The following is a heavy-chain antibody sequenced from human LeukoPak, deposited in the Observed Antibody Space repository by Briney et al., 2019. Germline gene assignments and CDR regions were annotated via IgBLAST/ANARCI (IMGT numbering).Heavy chain of an antibody. CDR1: GFTFSGHG. D-gene: IGHD3-10*01. Sequence: GGSLRLSCAASGFTFSGHGIHWVRQAPGKGLEWVAFIRSDGSVKYYADSVRGRFTISRDNSKNTLYLQINSLRAEDTAVYYCARDSGGPAEDWGQGTLVTVSS. J-gene: IGHJ4*02. CDR2: IRSDGSVK. V-gene: IGHV3-30*02. CDR3: ARDSGGPAED.